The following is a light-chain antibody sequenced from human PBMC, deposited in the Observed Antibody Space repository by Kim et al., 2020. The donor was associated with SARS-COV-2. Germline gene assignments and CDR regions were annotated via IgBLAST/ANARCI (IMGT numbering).Light chain of an antibody. CDR2: TNN. CDR1: TSNIGSNT. CDR3: SSWDDSLNGSV. V-gene: IGLV1-44*01. Sequence: QSVLTQPPSASGTPGQRVTISCSGSTSNIGSNTVNWYQQLPGTAPKLLIFTNNQRPSGVPDRFSGSKSGTSASLAISGLQSDDEAHYYCSSWDDSLNGSVFGGGTQLTVL. J-gene: IGLJ3*02.